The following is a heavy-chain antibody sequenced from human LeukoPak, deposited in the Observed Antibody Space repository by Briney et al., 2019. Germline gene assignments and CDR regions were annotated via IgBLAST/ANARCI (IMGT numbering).Heavy chain of an antibody. CDR3: ARDQPYDYGDYVDY. Sequence: GGSLRLSCAASGFTVSSNYMSWVRQAPGKGLEWVSVIYSGGSTYYADSVKGRFTISRDNSKNTLYLQMNSLRAEDTAVYYCARDQPYDYGDYVDYWGQGTLVTVFS. D-gene: IGHD4-17*01. J-gene: IGHJ4*02. CDR1: GFTVSSNY. CDR2: IYSGGST. V-gene: IGHV3-66*02.